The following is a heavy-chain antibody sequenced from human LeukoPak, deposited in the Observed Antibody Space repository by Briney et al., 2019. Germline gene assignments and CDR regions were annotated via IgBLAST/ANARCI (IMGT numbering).Heavy chain of an antibody. Sequence: PSETLSLTCTVSGGSISSYYWSWIRQPPGKGLEWIGYINYSGSTNYNPSLKSRVTISVDTSKNQFSLKLSSVTAADTAVYYCARDRGSSWYEGSLYYFDYWGQGTLVTVSS. CDR2: INYSGST. D-gene: IGHD6-13*01. CDR1: GGSISSYY. J-gene: IGHJ4*02. V-gene: IGHV4-59*12. CDR3: ARDRGSSWYEGSLYYFDY.